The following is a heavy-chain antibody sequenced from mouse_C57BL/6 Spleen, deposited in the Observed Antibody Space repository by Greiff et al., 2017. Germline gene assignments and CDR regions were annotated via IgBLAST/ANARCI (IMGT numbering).Heavy chain of an antibody. CDR2: IYPGDGDT. D-gene: IGHD1-1*01. Sequence: QVQLQQSGPELVKPGASVKISCKASGYAFSSSWMNWVKQRPGQGLEWIGRIYPGDGDTNYNGKFKGKATLTADKSSSTAYMQLSSLTSEDSAVYFCARGATVVATWFYYFDYWGQGTTLTVSS. J-gene: IGHJ2*01. CDR1: GYAFSSSW. CDR3: ARGATVVATWFYYFDY. V-gene: IGHV1-82*01.